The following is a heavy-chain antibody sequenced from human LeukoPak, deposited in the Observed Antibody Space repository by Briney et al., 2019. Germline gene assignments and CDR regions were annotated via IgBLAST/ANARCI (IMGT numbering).Heavy chain of an antibody. J-gene: IGHJ4*02. Sequence: SETLSHTCAVSGGSISSGGYSWSWIRQPPGKGLEWIGYIYHSGSTYYNPSLKSRVTISVDRSKNQFSLKLSSVTAADTDVYYCARAAEGDYFDYWGQGTLVTVSS. V-gene: IGHV4-30-2*01. CDR2: IYHSGST. CDR3: ARAAEGDYFDY. D-gene: IGHD6-19*01. CDR1: GGSISSGGYS.